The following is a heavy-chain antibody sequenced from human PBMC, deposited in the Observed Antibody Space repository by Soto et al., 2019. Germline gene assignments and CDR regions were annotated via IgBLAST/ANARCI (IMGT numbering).Heavy chain of an antibody. D-gene: IGHD2-15*01. Sequence: GAAVRLSCAPSGFTFSDYSMNWVRQAQGKGLELFSYISSSSSTIYYADSVKGRFTISRDNAKNSLYLQMNSLRDVDTAVYYCARGLRGYYLDNWGLGSLVTVSS. V-gene: IGHV3-48*02. J-gene: IGHJ4*02. CDR2: ISSSSSTI. CDR1: GFTFSDYS. CDR3: ARGLRGYYLDN.